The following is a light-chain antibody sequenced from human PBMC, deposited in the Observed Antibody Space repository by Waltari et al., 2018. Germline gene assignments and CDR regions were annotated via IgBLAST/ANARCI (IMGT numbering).Light chain of an antibody. CDR1: SSNIGGSY. CDR2: QDN. V-gene: IGLV1-40*01. J-gene: IGLJ2*01. CDR3: LSYDSSLSAWV. Sequence: QSVLTQPPSVSGAPGQRVTISCTGSSSNIGGSYVSWYQQLPGTTPKLLIYQDNKRPSGVSDRFSGSKSGTSASLTITGLQTEDEADYYCLSYDSSLSAWVFGGGTRLTVL.